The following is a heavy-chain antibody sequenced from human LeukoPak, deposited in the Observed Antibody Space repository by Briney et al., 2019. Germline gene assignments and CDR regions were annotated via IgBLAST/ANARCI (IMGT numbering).Heavy chain of an antibody. CDR3: ARGQGSMVRGVTSGY. V-gene: IGHV3-74*01. CDR1: GFTFSSYW. D-gene: IGHD3-10*01. Sequence: GGSLRLSCAASGFTFSSYWMHWVRQAPGKGLVWVSRINSDGSSTSYADSVKGRFTISRDNAKNTLYLQMNSLRAEDTAVYYCARGQGSMVRGVTSGYWGQGTLVTVSS. CDR2: INSDGSST. J-gene: IGHJ4*02.